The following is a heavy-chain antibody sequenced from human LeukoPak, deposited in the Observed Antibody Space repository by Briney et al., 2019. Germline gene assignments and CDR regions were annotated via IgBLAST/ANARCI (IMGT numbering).Heavy chain of an antibody. CDR3: ARLRPNYDFWSGYPFGGHFDY. Sequence: SSETLSLTCTVSGGSISSSSYYWGWIRQPPGKGLEWIGSIYYSGSTYYNPSLKSRVTISVDTSKNQFSLKLSSVTAADTAVYYCARLRPNYDFWSGYPFGGHFDYWGQGTLVTVSS. J-gene: IGHJ4*02. D-gene: IGHD3-3*01. CDR2: IYYSGST. V-gene: IGHV4-39*01. CDR1: GGSISSSSYY.